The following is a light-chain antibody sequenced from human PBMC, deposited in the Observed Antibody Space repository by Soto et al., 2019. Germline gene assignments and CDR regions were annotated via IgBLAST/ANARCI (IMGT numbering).Light chain of an antibody. J-gene: IGKJ2*01. CDR3: QQTYSAIHT. V-gene: IGKV1-39*01. CDR2: AAS. Sequence: EIQMTQSPSSLSAFVGDRVTITCRASQSVNNHFNWYQQKPGKAPTLLIYAASGLQSGVPSRFSGSGSGTDFTLTISSLQPEDFATYYCQQTYSAIHTFGQGTKLEIK. CDR1: QSVNNH.